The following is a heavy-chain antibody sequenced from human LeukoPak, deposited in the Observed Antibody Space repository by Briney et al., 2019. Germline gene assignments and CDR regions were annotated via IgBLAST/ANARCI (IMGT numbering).Heavy chain of an antibody. J-gene: IGHJ4*02. CDR2: IKYDASST. CDR3: VPLNWNPPGDFDR. CDR1: GFTFTDYA. D-gene: IGHD1-20*01. V-gene: IGHV3-74*01. Sequence: GGSLRLSCAASGFTFTDYAMNWVRQAPGKGLVWVSRIKYDASSTSYADSVKGRFAISRDNAKNTLYLQMNSLRVEDTAVYYCVPLNWNPPGDFDRWGQGTLVTVSS.